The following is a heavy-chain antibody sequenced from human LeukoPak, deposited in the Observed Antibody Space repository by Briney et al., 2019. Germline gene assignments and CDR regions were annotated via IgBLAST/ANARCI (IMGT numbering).Heavy chain of an antibody. Sequence: GGSLRLSCAASGFTFDDYAMHWVRQAPGKGLEWVSLISWDGGSTYYADSVKGRFTISRDNSKNSLYLQMNSLRAEDTALYYCATSLWFGFGGRGIDYWGQGTLVTVSS. D-gene: IGHD5-18*01. J-gene: IGHJ4*02. CDR2: ISWDGGST. CDR1: GFTFDDYA. V-gene: IGHV3-43D*03. CDR3: ATSLWFGFGGRGIDY.